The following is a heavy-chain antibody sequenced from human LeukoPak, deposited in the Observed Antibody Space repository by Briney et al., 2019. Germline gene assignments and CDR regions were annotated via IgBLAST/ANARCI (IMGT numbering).Heavy chain of an antibody. V-gene: IGHV3-11*01. Sequence: GGSLRLSCAASGFTFSDYYMSWIRQAPGKGLEWVSYISSSGSTIYYADSVKGRFTISRDNAKNSLYLQMNSLRAEDTAVYYCAREVGSSWPYYYYYGMAVWGQGTTVTVSS. J-gene: IGHJ6*02. CDR3: AREVGSSWPYYYYYGMAV. CDR1: GFTFSDYY. CDR2: ISSSGSTI. D-gene: IGHD6-13*01.